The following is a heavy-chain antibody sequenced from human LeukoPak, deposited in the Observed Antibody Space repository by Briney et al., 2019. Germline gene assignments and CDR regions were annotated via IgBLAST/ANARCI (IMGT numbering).Heavy chain of an antibody. CDR1: GFTFSSYA. CDR2: ITGSSDSI. Sequence: GGSLRLSCAASGFTFSSYAMEWVRQAPGKGLEWVSSITGSSDSIYYAASVKGRFTISRDFSKNTVFLHMNSLRAEDTAMYYCARGDDSGYYDYFDYWGQGALVTVSS. D-gene: IGHD3-22*01. J-gene: IGHJ4*02. CDR3: ARGDDSGYYDYFDY. V-gene: IGHV3-21*04.